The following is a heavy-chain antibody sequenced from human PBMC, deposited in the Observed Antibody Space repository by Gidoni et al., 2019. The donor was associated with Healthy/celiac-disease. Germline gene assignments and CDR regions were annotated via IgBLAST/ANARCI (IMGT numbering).Heavy chain of an antibody. D-gene: IGHD2-2*01. J-gene: IGHJ6*02. CDR3: ARDPRSIQLPPLYSMDV. CDR2: IYSGGST. V-gene: IGHV3-53*01. CDR1: GFTVSSNY. Sequence: EVQLVESGGGLIQPGGSLRLSCAASGFTVSSNYMRWVRQAPGKGLEWVSVIYSGGSTYYADSVKGRFTISRDNSKNTLYLQMNSLRAEDTAVYYCARDPRSIQLPPLYSMDVWGQGTTVTVSS.